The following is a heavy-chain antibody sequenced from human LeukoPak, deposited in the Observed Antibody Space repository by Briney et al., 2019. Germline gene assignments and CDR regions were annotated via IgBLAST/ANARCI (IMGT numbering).Heavy chain of an antibody. CDR1: GYTFTGDY. CDR2: INPNSGRT. V-gene: IGHV1-2*02. J-gene: IGHJ4*02. Sequence: AAVRVSCKASGYTFTGDYMHGVRQAPGQGVEWMGWINPNSGRTNHAQKFQRRVTMTRDTSISTAYMELSRLRSDDTAVYYCARDLAGTIDYWGQGTLVTVSS. CDR3: ARDLAGTIDY. D-gene: IGHD1-1*01.